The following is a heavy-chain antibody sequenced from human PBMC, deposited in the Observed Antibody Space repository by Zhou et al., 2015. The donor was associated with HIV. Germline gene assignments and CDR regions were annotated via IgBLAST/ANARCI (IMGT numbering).Heavy chain of an antibody. Sequence: QVLLVQSGAEVKKPGSSVKVSCEASGGTFSNYAVSWVRQAPGQGLEWMGAIIPMFGTVRYAQKFQGRVTLTADRSTNTAYMEMRSLRSEDTAVYYCARSRGIMTEFDYWGQGTLVTVSS. CDR2: IIPMFGTV. V-gene: IGHV1-69*06. CDR1: GGTFSNYA. J-gene: IGHJ4*02. D-gene: IGHD3-16*01. CDR3: ARSRGIMTEFDY.